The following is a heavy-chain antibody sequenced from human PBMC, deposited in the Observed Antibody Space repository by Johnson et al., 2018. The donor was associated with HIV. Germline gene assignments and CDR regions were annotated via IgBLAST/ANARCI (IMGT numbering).Heavy chain of an antibody. J-gene: IGHJ3*02. Sequence: QVQLVESGGDLVKPGGSLRLSCAASGFTFSDYCMSWIRQAPGKGLEWISYISSSGDTTYYADSVKGRFTISRDAAENSLYLQMNSLRAEDTAVYYCAREGNYYDSSSHAFDIWGQGTMVTVSS. CDR2: ISSSGDTT. V-gene: IGHV3-11*04. CDR1: GFTFSDYC. CDR3: AREGNYYDSSSHAFDI. D-gene: IGHD3-22*01.